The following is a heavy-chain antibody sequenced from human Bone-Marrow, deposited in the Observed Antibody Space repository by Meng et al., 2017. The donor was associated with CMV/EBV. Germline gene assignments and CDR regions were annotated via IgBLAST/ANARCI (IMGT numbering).Heavy chain of an antibody. Sequence: KVSCKASGYTFTGYYMHWVRQMPGKGLEWMGIIYPGDSDTRYSPSFQGQVTISADKSISTAYLQWSSLKASDTAMYYCARHKSSSWYDYFDYWGQGTRVTVSS. CDR3: ARHKSSSWYDYFDY. CDR1: GYTFTGYY. J-gene: IGHJ4*02. D-gene: IGHD6-13*01. CDR2: IYPGDSDT. V-gene: IGHV5-51*01.